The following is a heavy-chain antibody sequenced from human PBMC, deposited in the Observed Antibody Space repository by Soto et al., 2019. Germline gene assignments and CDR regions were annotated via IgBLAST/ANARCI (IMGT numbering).Heavy chain of an antibody. CDR3: TTDSYITIIVVRHDY. D-gene: IGHD3-22*01. CDR1: GFTFSSYA. V-gene: IGHV3-23*01. J-gene: IGHJ4*01. Sequence: PGGSLRLSCAASGFTFSSYAMSWVRQAPGKGLEWVSAISGSGGSTYYADSVKGRFTISRDNSKNTLYLQMNSLKTEDTAVYYCTTDSYITIIVVRHDYWGHGTLVTVSS. CDR2: ISGSGGST.